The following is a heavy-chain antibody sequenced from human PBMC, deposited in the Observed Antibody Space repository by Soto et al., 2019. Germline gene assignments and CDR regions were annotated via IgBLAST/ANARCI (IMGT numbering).Heavy chain of an antibody. Sequence: ASAKVSCKASGYTFTSYAMHWVRQAPGQRLEWMGWINAGNGNTKYSQKFQGRVTITRDTSASTAYMELSSLRSEDTAVYYCARGFWRNWNDEFVYWGQGTLVTSPQ. J-gene: IGHJ4*02. V-gene: IGHV1-3*01. D-gene: IGHD1-1*01. CDR3: ARGFWRNWNDEFVY. CDR1: GYTFTSYA. CDR2: INAGNGNT.